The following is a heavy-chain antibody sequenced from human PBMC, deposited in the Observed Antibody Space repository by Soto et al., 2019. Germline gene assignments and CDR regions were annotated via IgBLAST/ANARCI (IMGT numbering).Heavy chain of an antibody. CDR3: ARVRGVIVGPAKSFYYYYGMDV. CDR2: INPSGGNT. V-gene: IGHV1-46*01. D-gene: IGHD3-10*01. Sequence: ASVKVSCKASGYTFTSYYMHWVRQAPGQGLEWMGIINPSGGNTNYAQKLQGRVTMTTDTSTSTAYMELRSLRSDDTAVYYCARVRGVIVGPAKSFYYYYGMDVWGQGTTVTVS. CDR1: GYTFTSYY. J-gene: IGHJ6*02.